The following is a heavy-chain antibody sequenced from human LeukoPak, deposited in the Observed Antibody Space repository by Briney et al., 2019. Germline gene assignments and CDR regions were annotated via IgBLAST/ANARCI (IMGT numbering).Heavy chain of an antibody. D-gene: IGHD3-10*01. CDR3: ARVPYGSGADY. J-gene: IGHJ4*02. Sequence: GGSLRLSCAASGFTFSDHYMDWVRQAPGKGLEWVGRTRNKANSYTTEYAASVKGRFTISRDDSKNSLYLQMNSLKTEDTAVYYCARVPYGSGADYWGQGTLVTVSS. V-gene: IGHV3-72*01. CDR2: TRNKANSYTT. CDR1: GFTFSDHY.